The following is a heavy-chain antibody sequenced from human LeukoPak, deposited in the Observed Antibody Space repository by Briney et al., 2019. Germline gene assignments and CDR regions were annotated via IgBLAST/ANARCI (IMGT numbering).Heavy chain of an antibody. J-gene: IGHJ4*02. CDR3: ARNYYDSSGVDY. CDR2: IYYSGST. Sequence: SETLSLTCSVSGGSIFSYYWSWIRQSPGKGLEWIATIYYSGSTNYNSSLKSRVTISVDTSQNQFSLMLTSVTAADTAVYYCARNYYDSSGVDYWGQGTLVTVSS. V-gene: IGHV4-59*13. CDR1: GGSIFSYY. D-gene: IGHD3-22*01.